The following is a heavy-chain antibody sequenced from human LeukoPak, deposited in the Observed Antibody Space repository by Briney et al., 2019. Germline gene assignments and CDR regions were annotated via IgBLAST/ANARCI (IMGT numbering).Heavy chain of an antibody. J-gene: IGHJ4*02. CDR3: ASPGPVWWLPTKQYYFDY. CDR1: GGTFSSYA. V-gene: IGHV1-69*13. CDR2: IIPIFGTA. Sequence: GASVKVSCKASGGTFSSYAISWVRQAPGQGLEWMGGIIPIFGTANYAQKFQGRVTITADESTSTAYMELSSLRSEDTAVYYCASPGPVWWLPTKQYYFDYWGQGTLVTVSS. D-gene: IGHD5-12*01.